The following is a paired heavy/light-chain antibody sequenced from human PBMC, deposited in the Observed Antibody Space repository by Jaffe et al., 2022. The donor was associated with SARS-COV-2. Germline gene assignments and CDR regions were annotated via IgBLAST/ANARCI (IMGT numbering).Heavy chain of an antibody. CDR1: GLSFSSYG. CDR3: ARDPRGHTHYDAFDI. J-gene: IGHJ3*02. V-gene: IGHV3-33*01. Sequence: QEQLVESGGGVVQPGRSLRLSCAASGLSFSSYGMHWVRQAPGKGLEWVAVIWYDGSEKFYADSVKGRFTISRDNSRNTLYLQMNSLRADDTAVYYCARDPRGHTHYDAFDIWGQGTMVTVS. D-gene: IGHD5-18*01. CDR2: IWYDGSEK.
Light chain of an antibody. Sequence: QAGLTQPPSVSKGLRQTATLTCSGNSDNVGNEGAVWLQQHQGHPPKLLSYRNNNRPSGVSERFSASRSRNTASLTITGLQPEDEADYYCSAWDSSLSAWVFGGGTKLTVL. J-gene: IGLJ3*02. V-gene: IGLV10-54*04. CDR2: RNN. CDR1: SDNVGNEG. CDR3: SAWDSSLSAWV.